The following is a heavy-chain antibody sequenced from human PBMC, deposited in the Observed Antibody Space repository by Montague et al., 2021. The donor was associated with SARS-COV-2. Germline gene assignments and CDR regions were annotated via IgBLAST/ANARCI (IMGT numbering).Heavy chain of an antibody. Sequence: ETLYITCAVYGGSFSGYYWSWIRQPPGKGLEWIGEINHSGSTNYNPSLKSRVTISVDTSKNQFSLRLSSVTAADTAVYYCASLTLGYCSSTSCYSDWFDPWGQGTLVTVSS. CDR2: INHSGST. V-gene: IGHV4-34*01. J-gene: IGHJ5*02. CDR1: GGSFSGYY. D-gene: IGHD2-2*02. CDR3: ASLTLGYCSSTSCYSDWFDP.